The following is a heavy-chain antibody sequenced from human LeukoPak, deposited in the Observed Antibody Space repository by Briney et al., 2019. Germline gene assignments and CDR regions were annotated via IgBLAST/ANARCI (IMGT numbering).Heavy chain of an antibody. CDR3: ARVTETGPTYYMDV. V-gene: IGHV1-69*05. Sequence: SAKVSCKASGGTFSSYAISWVRQAPGQGLEWMRGIIPIFGTANYAQKFQGRVTITTDESTSTAYMELSSLRSEDTAVYYCARVTETGPTYYMDVWGKGTTVTVSS. J-gene: IGHJ6*03. D-gene: IGHD3-9*01. CDR2: IIPIFGTA. CDR1: GGTFSSYA.